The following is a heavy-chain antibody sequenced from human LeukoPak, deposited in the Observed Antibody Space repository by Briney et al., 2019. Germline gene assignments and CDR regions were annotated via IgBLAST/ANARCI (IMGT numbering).Heavy chain of an antibody. D-gene: IGHD4-17*01. V-gene: IGHV3-33*01. CDR3: VRDVLDAGDRGDY. Sequence: GGSLRLSYVASGFTFSNYGMHWVRQAPGKGLEWVALIWFDGSNTYYADSVKGRFTISRDNSKSTVFLQMNSLRAEDTAVYYCVRDVLDAGDRGDYWGQGTLVTVSS. CDR1: GFTFSNYG. J-gene: IGHJ4*02. CDR2: IWFDGSNT.